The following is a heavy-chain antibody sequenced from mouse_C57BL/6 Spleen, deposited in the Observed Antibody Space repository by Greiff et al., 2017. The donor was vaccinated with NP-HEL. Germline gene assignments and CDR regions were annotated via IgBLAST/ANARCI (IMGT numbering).Heavy chain of an antibody. CDR3: ARSSSSIDY. J-gene: IGHJ2*01. CDR1: GYTFTDYN. Sequence: EVQLQQSGPELVKPGASVKIPCKASGYTFTDYNMDWVKQSHGKSLEWIGDINPNNGGTNYNQNFKGKATLTVDKSSSTAYMELRSLTSEDTAVYYCARSSSSIDYWGQGTTLTVSS. D-gene: IGHD1-1*01. CDR2: INPNNGGT. V-gene: IGHV1-18*01.